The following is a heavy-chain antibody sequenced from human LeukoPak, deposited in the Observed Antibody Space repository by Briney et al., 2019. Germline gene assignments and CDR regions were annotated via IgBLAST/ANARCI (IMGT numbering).Heavy chain of an antibody. Sequence: GGSLRLSCSASGFTFSSYAMHWVRQAPGKGLEYVSAISSNGGSTYYADSVKGRFTISRDNSKNTLYLQMSSLRAEDTTVYYCVKDRVSISSSGYFDYWGQGTLVTVSS. CDR2: ISSNGGST. CDR3: VKDRVSISSSGYFDY. D-gene: IGHD6-13*01. CDR1: GFTFSSYA. J-gene: IGHJ4*02. V-gene: IGHV3-64D*06.